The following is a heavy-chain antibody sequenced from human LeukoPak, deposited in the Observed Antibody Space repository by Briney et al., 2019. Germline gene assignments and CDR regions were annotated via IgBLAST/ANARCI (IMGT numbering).Heavy chain of an antibody. CDR2: IITIFGTA. D-gene: IGHD5-18*01. Sequence: ASVSVSCTASGGTFSSYAISWVRQAPGQGLEWVGGIITIFGTANYAQNFQGRVTITADKSTSTAYMELSSLRSEDTAVYYCAGNSYVYSLYAFDIWGQGTMVTVSS. V-gene: IGHV1-69*06. CDR3: AGNSYVYSLYAFDI. J-gene: IGHJ3*02. CDR1: GGTFSSYA.